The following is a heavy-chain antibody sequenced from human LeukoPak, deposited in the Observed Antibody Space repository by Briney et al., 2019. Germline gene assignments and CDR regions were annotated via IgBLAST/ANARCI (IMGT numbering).Heavy chain of an antibody. D-gene: IGHD3-16*01. J-gene: IGHJ5*02. V-gene: IGHV1-2*02. Sequence: ASVKVSCKASGYTFTGYYMHWVRQAPGQGLEWMGWINPNSGGTSYAQKFQGRVTMTRDTSISTAYMELSRLRSDDTAVYYCARGEGATLASTFDPWGQGTLVTVSS. CDR2: INPNSGGT. CDR3: ARGEGATLASTFDP. CDR1: GYTFTGYY.